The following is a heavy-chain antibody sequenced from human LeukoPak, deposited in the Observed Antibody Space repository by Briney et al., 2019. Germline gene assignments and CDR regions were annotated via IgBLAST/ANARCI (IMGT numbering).Heavy chain of an antibody. CDR1: GFSLTRFW. D-gene: IGHD7-27*01. J-gene: IGHJ6*02. Sequence: GESLKISCYGSGFSLTRFWVAWVRQTPGKGLECMAIMYPGDSETIYSPSFQGQVIISADKSTNTAHLRWSSLKASDSAIYYCARLRAWGSGYFYGFDVWGQGTTVTVSS. CDR3: ARLRAWGSGYFYGFDV. V-gene: IGHV5-51*01. CDR2: MYPGDSET.